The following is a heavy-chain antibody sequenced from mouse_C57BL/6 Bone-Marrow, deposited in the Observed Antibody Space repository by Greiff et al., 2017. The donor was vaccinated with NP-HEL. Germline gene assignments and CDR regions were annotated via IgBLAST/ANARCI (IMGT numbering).Heavy chain of an antibody. CDR3: AEDYSNFYWYFDV. J-gene: IGHJ1*03. D-gene: IGHD2-5*01. V-gene: IGHV1-81*01. CDR1: GYTFTSYG. CDR2: IYPRSGNT. Sequence: VKLQQSGAELARPGASVKLSCKASGYTFTSYGISWVKQRTGQGLEWIGEIYPRSGNTYYNEKFKGKATLTADKSSSTAYMELRSLTSEDSAVYFCAEDYSNFYWYFDVWGTGTTVTVSS.